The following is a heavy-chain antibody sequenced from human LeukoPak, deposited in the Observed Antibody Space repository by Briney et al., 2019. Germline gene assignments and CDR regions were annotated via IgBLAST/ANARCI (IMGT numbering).Heavy chain of an antibody. CDR2: INHSGST. CDR3: ARDKGHGANRSAFDI. J-gene: IGHJ3*02. Sequence: SETLSLTCAVYGGSFSGYYWSWIRQPPGKGLEWIGEINHSGSTNYNPSLKSRVTMSVDTSKNQFSLKLSSVTAADTAVYYCARDKGHGANRSAFDIWGQGTMVTVSS. V-gene: IGHV4-34*01. D-gene: IGHD4-17*01. CDR1: GGSFSGYY.